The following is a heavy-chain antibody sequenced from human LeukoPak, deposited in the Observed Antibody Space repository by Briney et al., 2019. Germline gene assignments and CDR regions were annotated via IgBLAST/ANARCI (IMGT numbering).Heavy chain of an antibody. V-gene: IGHV1-2*02. CDR1: GYTFTGYY. CDR3: AREVIGGYSYGSDY. CDR2: INPNSGGT. Sequence: ASVKVSCKASGYTFTGYYMHWVRQAPGQGLEWMGWINPNSGGTNYAQKFQGRVAKTRDTSISTAYMELSRLRSDDTAVYYCAREVIGGYSYGSDYWGQGTLVTVSS. J-gene: IGHJ4*02. D-gene: IGHD5-18*01.